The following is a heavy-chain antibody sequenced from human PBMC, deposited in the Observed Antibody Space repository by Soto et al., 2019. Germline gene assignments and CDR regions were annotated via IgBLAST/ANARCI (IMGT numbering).Heavy chain of an antibody. D-gene: IGHD3-22*01. CDR3: ARDSSTVPLYSSGSP. CDR1: GGTFSSYA. Sequence: GASVKVSCKASGGTFSSYAISWVRQAPGQGLEWMGGIIPIFGTANYAQKFQGRVTITADESTSTAYMELSSLRSEDTAVYYCARDSSTVPLYSSGSPWGQGTLVTASS. J-gene: IGHJ5*02. CDR2: IIPIFGTA. V-gene: IGHV1-69*13.